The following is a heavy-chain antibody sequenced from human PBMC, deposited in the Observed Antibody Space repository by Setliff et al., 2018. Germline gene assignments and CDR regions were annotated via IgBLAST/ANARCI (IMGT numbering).Heavy chain of an antibody. CDR2: IFTSGST. CDR1: GGSISSGTYY. J-gene: IGHJ6*02. V-gene: IGHV4-61*02. D-gene: IGHD3-3*01. CDR3: ARAFTYYNFWSGYGYGMDV. Sequence: SETLSLTCTVSGGSISSGTYYWSWIRQPAGKGLEWIGRIFTSGSTNYNPSLKSRVTISVDTSKNQFSLNLSSVTAADTAVYYCARAFTYYNFWSGYGYGMDVWGQGTTVTV.